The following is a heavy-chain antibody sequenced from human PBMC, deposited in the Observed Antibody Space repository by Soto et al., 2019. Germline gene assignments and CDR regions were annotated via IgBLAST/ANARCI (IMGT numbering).Heavy chain of an antibody. CDR2: INQDGTLK. Sequence: VQLVESGGGLVQPGGSLRLSCAASGLTFSNYWMSWVRQAPGKGLEWVASINQDGTLKYYVDSVKGRFTISRDNAQNSCFLQMISLRAEDTAVYYCARWQSSGWYLDIWGQGTLLSVSS. CDR3: ARWQSSGWYLDI. D-gene: IGHD6-19*01. J-gene: IGHJ4*02. V-gene: IGHV3-7*03. CDR1: GLTFSNYW.